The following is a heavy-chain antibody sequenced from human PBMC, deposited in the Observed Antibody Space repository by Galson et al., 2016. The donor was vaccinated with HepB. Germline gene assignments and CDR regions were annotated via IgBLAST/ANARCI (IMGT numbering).Heavy chain of an antibody. CDR1: GFTFNSYA. J-gene: IGHJ4*02. D-gene: IGHD2-15*01. V-gene: IGHV3-23*01. Sequence: SLRLSCAASGFTFNSYAMTWVRQAPGEGLEWVSGISDGGTTIYADSVKGRFTISRDNSKKTLYLQMNSLRVEDTAVYYCAKCSGGSCFSSNYFDSWGQGILATVSS. CDR2: ISDGGTT. CDR3: AKCSGGSCFSSNYFDS.